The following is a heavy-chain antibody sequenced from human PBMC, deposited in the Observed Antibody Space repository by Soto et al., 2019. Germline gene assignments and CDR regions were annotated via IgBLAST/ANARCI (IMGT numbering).Heavy chain of an antibody. V-gene: IGHV4-61*01. Sequence: PSETLSLTCTVSGGSVNSGSYYWSWIRQPPGKGLEWIGYIYYIGSTNYNPSLKSRVTISVDTSKNQFSLKLTSVTPADTAVYYCATGAADLTWSASWGQGTLVTVSS. D-gene: IGHD2-15*01. J-gene: IGHJ5*01. CDR1: GGSVNSGSYY. CDR2: IYYIGST. CDR3: ATGAADLTWSAS.